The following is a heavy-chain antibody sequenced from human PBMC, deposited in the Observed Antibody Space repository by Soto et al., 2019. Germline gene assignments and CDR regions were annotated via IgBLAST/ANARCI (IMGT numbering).Heavy chain of an antibody. Sequence: ETLSLTCTVSGGSISSSSYYWGWIRQPPGKGLEWIGSIYYSGSTYYNPSLKSRVTISVDTSKNQFSLKLSSVTAADTAVYYCARTFEYSSSSSFDPWGQGTLVTVSS. D-gene: IGHD6-6*01. J-gene: IGHJ5*02. CDR2: IYYSGST. CDR1: GGSISSSSYY. CDR3: ARTFEYSSSSSFDP. V-gene: IGHV4-39*01.